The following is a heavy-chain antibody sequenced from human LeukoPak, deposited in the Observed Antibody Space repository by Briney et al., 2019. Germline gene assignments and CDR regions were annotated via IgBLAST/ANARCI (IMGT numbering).Heavy chain of an antibody. J-gene: IGHJ5*02. D-gene: IGHD6-13*01. CDR2: INSDGSST. V-gene: IGHV3-74*01. Sequence: PGGSLRLSCAASGFTFSSYWMHWVRQAPGKGLVWVSRINSDGSSTSYADSVKGRFTISRDNAKNSLYLQMNSLRAEDTAVYYCARDRGSSSWYVWFDPRGQGTLVTVSS. CDR1: GFTFSSYW. CDR3: ARDRGSSSWYVWFDP.